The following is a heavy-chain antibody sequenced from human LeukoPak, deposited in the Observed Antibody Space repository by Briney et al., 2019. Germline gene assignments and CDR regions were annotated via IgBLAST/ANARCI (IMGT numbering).Heavy chain of an antibody. V-gene: IGHV4-34*01. CDR3: ASTVYSHFDY. D-gene: IGHD2-15*01. CDR2: INHSGST. CDR1: GGSFSGYY. J-gene: IGHJ4*02. Sequence: SKTLSLTCAVYGGSFSGYYWSWIRQPPGKGLEWVGEINHSGSTNYNPSLKSRVTISVGTSKNQFSLKLSSVTAADTAVYYCASTVYSHFDYWGQGTLVTVSS.